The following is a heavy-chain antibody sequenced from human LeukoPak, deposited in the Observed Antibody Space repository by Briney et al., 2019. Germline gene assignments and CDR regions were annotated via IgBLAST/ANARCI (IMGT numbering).Heavy chain of an antibody. V-gene: IGHV4-39*07. CDR2: IYYSGST. CDR3: ARMYSSSSGDY. Sequence: SETLSLTCTVSGGSISSSSYYWGWIRQPPGKGLEWIGSIYYSGSTNYNPSLKSRVTISVDTSKNQFSLKLSSVTAADTAVYYCARMYSSSSGDYWGQGTLVTVSS. D-gene: IGHD6-6*01. J-gene: IGHJ4*02. CDR1: GGSISSSSYY.